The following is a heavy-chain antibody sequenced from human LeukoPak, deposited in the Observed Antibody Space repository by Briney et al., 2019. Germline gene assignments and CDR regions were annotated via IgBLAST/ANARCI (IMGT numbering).Heavy chain of an antibody. V-gene: IGHV4-59*11. CDR2: IYDSGIS. Sequence: KASETLSLTCTVSGGSISNHYWTWIRQSPGKGLEWIGYIYDSGISDYNPSLRSRVTMSVDTSKNQFSLKLNSLTAADTAVYYCARDMLGYYYGSGNYGSFDTWGQGTLVTVSS. J-gene: IGHJ5*02. CDR3: ARDMLGYYYGSGNYGSFDT. D-gene: IGHD3-10*01. CDR1: GGSISNHY.